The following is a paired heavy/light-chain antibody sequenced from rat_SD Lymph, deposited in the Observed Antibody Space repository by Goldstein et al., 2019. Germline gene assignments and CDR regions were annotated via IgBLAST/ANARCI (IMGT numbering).Heavy chain of an antibody. V-gene: IGHV3-5*01. CDR1: GYSITTSYYY. CDR2: ISYDGSI. Sequence: QVNLQESGPGIVKPSQPLSVTCSVTGYSITTSYYYWNWIRKFPGNKLEWMGYISYDGSIYYNPSLKSRISITRDTSKNQFFLQLNTVTTEDTAVYYCARHYYYDGTYYDYWGQGVMVTVSS. CDR3: ARHYYYDGTYYDY. D-gene: IGHD1-12*02. J-gene: IGHJ2*01.
Light chain of an antibody. CDR3: QQYNNYPNT. CDR2: NAN. Sequence: DIRMTQSPASLSASLGETVNIECLASEDIYSDLAWYQQKPGKSPQLLIYNANSLQNGVPSRFSGSGSGTQYSLKINSLQSEDVATYFCQQYNNYPNTFGAGTKLELK. CDR1: EDIYSD. J-gene: IGKJ2-1*01. V-gene: IGKV12S32*01.